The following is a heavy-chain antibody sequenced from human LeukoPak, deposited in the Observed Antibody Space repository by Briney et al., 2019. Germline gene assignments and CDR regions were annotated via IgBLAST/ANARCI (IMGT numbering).Heavy chain of an antibody. CDR3: ARVSRVGSYYGY. V-gene: IGHV1-18*01. J-gene: IGHJ4*02. CDR2: ISAYNGNT. Sequence: ASVKVSCKASGYTFTSYGISWVRQAPGQGLEWMGWISAYNGNTNYAQKLQGRVTMTTDTSTSTAYVELRSLRSDDTAVYYCARVSRVGSYYGYWGQGTLVTVSS. CDR1: GYTFTSYG. D-gene: IGHD1-26*01.